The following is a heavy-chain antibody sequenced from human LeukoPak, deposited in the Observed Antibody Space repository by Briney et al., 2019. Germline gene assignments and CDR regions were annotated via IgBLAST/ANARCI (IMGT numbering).Heavy chain of an antibody. CDR2: ISSSSSYI. CDR1: GFTFSSYS. J-gene: IGHJ4*02. V-gene: IGHV3-21*01. D-gene: IGHD6-19*01. Sequence: PGGSLGLSCAASGFTFSSYSMNWVRQAPGKGLEWVSSISSSSSYIYYADSVKGRFTISRDNAENSLYLQMNSLRAEDTAVYYCARVYSSGWYFDYWGQGALVTVSS. CDR3: ARVYSSGWYFDY.